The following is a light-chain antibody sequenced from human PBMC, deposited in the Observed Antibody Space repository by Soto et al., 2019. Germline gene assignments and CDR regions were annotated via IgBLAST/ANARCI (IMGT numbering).Light chain of an antibody. CDR2: LGS. Sequence: LVITQSPLSLPVTPGEPASISCRSSQSLLHSNGNNYLAWFLQKPGQSPQLLIYLGSNRASGVPDRFSVSGSGSDFTLKISRVEAEDVGVYYYMQVLQTRYTFGQGTKLEIK. J-gene: IGKJ2*01. CDR3: MQVLQTRYT. CDR1: QSLLHSNGNNY. V-gene: IGKV2-28*01.